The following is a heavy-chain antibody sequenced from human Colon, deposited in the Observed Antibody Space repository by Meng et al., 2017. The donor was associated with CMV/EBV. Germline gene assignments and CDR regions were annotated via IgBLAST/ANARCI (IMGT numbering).Heavy chain of an antibody. V-gene: IGHV3-23*03. J-gene: IGHJ4*02. CDR2: IYSGSTRT. D-gene: IGHD1-14*01. CDR1: GFLFSGYS. Sequence: GESLKISCAASGFLFSGYSMNWVRQAPGKGLEWVSIIYSGSTRTYYADSVKGRFTISRDDSKSTLYLQMNSLRAEDTAVYYCAKDTVPDSRFNFDRWGQGTLVTVSS. CDR3: AKDTVPDSRFNFDR.